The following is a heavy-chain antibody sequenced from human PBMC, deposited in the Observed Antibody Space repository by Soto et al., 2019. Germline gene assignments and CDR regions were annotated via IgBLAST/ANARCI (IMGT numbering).Heavy chain of an antibody. V-gene: IGHV3-23*01. Sequence: EVQLLESGGGLVQPGGSLRLSCAASGFTFSSYAMSWVRQAPGKGLEWVSAISGSGGSTYYADSVKGRFTISRDNSKTTLYLQMNSLRAEDTAVYYCANGDYGLGSSLDYWGQGTLVTVAS. CDR1: GFTFSSYA. J-gene: IGHJ4*02. CDR3: ANGDYGLGSSLDY. D-gene: IGHD3-10*01. CDR2: ISGSGGST.